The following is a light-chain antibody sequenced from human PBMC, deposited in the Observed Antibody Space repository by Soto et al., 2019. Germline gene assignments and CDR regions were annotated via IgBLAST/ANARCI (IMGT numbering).Light chain of an antibody. CDR3: QHDNSYSEA. V-gene: IGKV1-5*03. Sequence: DLQMTQSPSTLSGSVGDRVTITCRASQTISSWLAWYQQKPGKAPKLLIYKASTLKSGVPSRFSGSRSGTKFTLTISSLQPDDFATYYCQHDNSYSEAFGQGTKVDLK. J-gene: IGKJ1*01. CDR2: KAS. CDR1: QTISSW.